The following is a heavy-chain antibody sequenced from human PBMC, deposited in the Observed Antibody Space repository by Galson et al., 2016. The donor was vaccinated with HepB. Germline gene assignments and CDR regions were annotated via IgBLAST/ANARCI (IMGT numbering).Heavy chain of an antibody. CDR2: IYYSGST. Sequence: SETLSLTCTVSGGSISSSSYYWAWIRQPPGKGLEWIGSIYYSGSTYYNASLESRVTISLDTSKNQFSLKLSSVTAADTAVYYCARRRSGYMTSYYNYYGMDVWGQGTTVTVSS. CDR3: ARRRSGYMTSYYNYYGMDV. D-gene: IGHD6-19*01. J-gene: IGHJ6*02. V-gene: IGHV4-39*01. CDR1: GGSISSSSYY.